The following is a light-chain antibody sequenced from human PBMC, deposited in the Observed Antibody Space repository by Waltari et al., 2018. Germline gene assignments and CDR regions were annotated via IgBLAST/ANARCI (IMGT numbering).Light chain of an antibody. CDR2: DND. V-gene: IGLV1-51*01. CDR3: GSWDSSLKGVL. CDR1: SSNIGGYY. Sequence: QSVLTQPPSVSGDPGQRVTMSCTGSSSNIGGYYVYWYQQFPGTAPKLLMYDNDKRPSGISDRFSGSKSGTSASLTITGLQPGDEADYYCGSWDSSLKGVLFGGGTRLTAL. J-gene: IGLJ2*01.